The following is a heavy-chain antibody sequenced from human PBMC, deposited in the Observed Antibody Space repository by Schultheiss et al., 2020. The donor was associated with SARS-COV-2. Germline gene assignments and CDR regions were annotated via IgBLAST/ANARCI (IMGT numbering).Heavy chain of an antibody. Sequence: GGSLRLSCAASGFTFSSYSMNWVRQAPGKGLEWVAVISYDGSNKYYADSVKGRFTISRDNSKNTLYLQMNSLRAEDTAVYYCARALAGIALDYWGQGTLVTVSS. J-gene: IGHJ4*02. D-gene: IGHD6-13*01. CDR2: ISYDGSNK. V-gene: IGHV3-30*03. CDR3: ARALAGIALDY. CDR1: GFTFSSYS.